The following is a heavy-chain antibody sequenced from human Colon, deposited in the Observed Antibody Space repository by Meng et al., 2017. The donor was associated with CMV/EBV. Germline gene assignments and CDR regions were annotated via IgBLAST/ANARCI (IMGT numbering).Heavy chain of an antibody. CDR1: GGTFSNYA. V-gene: IGHV1-69*10. Sequence: SCKAPGGTFSNYAICWVRQAPGQGLEWMGGIIPYLGIANYTQKFQGRVTISADKFTSTAYMELSSLRSEDTAVYYCARDGWGSLDSWGQGTLVTVSS. CDR2: IIPYLGIA. J-gene: IGHJ4*02. CDR3: ARDGWGSLDS. D-gene: IGHD3-10*01.